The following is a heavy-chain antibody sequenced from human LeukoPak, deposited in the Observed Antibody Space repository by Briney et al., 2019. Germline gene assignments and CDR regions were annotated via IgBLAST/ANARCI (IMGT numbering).Heavy chain of an antibody. J-gene: IGHJ4*02. CDR2: ISGSGGST. D-gene: IGHD6-19*01. V-gene: IGHV3-23*01. CDR3: ATSQWVAVAGTGGFWDYFDY. CDR1: GFTFSNYA. Sequence: GGSLRLSCAASGFTFSNYAMNWVRQAPGKGLEWLSSISGSGGSTYYADSVKGRFTISRDNSKNTLYLQMNSLRAEDTAVYYCATSQWVAVAGTGGFWDYFDYWGQGTLVTVSS.